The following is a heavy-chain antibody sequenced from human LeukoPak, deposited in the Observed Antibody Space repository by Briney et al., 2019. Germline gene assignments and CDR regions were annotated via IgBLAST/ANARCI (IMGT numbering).Heavy chain of an antibody. V-gene: IGHV4-61*01. CDR2: VYYTGNT. Sequence: SETPSLTCTVSGGSVSSGSYYWSWIRQPPGKGLEWIGYVYYTGNTNFNPSLKSRVTISVDTSKNQFSLRLTSVTAADTAVYYCARDTGYCSGGSCYHNYFDYWGQGILVTVSS. J-gene: IGHJ4*02. CDR1: GGSVSSGSYY. D-gene: IGHD2-15*01. CDR3: ARDTGYCSGGSCYHNYFDY.